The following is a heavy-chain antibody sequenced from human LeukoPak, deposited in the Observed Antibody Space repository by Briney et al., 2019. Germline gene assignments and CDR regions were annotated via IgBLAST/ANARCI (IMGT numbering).Heavy chain of an antibody. V-gene: IGHV3-23*01. CDR1: GFTFKNYA. Sequence: SGGSLRLSCAASGFTFKNYAMTWVRQAPGKGLEWISSISHSGTVTFYADSVKGRFTISRDNSKNTLYLQMNSLRAEDTAVYYCAKKLYYFDYWGQGTLVTVSS. CDR3: AKKLYYFDY. D-gene: IGHD2-15*01. CDR2: ISHSGTVT. J-gene: IGHJ4*02.